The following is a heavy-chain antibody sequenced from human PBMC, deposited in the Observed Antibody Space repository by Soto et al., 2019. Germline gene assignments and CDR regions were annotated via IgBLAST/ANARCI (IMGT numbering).Heavy chain of an antibody. CDR2: IIPIFGTA. CDR3: ARDTIAARPVDYYYGMDV. J-gene: IGHJ6*02. D-gene: IGHD6-6*01. CDR1: GGTFSSYA. Sequence: GSSVKVSCKASGGTFSSYAISWVRQAPGQVLEWMGGIIPIFGTANYAQKFQGRVTITADESTSTAYMELSSLRSEDTAVYYCARDTIAARPVDYYYGMDVWGQGTTVTVSS. V-gene: IGHV1-69*13.